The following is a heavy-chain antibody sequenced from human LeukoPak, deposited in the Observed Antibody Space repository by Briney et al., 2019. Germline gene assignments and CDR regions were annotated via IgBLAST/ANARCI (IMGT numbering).Heavy chain of an antibody. V-gene: IGHV3-20*04. D-gene: IGHD4-17*01. Sequence: PGGSLRLSCAASGFTFDDYGMSWVRQAPGKGLEWVSGINWNGGSTGYADSVKGRFTISRDNAKNSLYLQMNSLRAEDTALYYCARAGGSLYGDYVTLWFDPWGQGTLVTVSS. CDR2: INWNGGST. CDR3: ARAGGSLYGDYVTLWFDP. CDR1: GFTFDDYG. J-gene: IGHJ5*02.